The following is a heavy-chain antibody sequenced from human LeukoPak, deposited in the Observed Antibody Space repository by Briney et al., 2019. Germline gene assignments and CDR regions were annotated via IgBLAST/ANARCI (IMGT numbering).Heavy chain of an antibody. V-gene: IGHV3-30-3*01. CDR2: ISDDETYK. Sequence: PGGSLRLSCAASGFTFNSYSMHWVRQAPGKGLEWVTAISDDETYKFYADSVKGRFTISRDNSKNTLYLQMNSLRAEDTAVYYCSREWSRGPYDYWGQGTLVTVSS. CDR3: SREWSRGPYDY. J-gene: IGHJ4*02. D-gene: IGHD1-26*01. CDR1: GFTFNSYS.